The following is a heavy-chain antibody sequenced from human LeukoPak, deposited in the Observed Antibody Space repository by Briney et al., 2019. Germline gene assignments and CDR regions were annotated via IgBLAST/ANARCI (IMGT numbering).Heavy chain of an antibody. CDR2: ISIASTHI. D-gene: IGHD1-1*01. J-gene: IGHJ3*02. V-gene: IGHV3-21*01. CDR1: GFTFSNLN. CDR3: ARGLQYNDAFDI. Sequence: GGSLRLSCAASGFTFSNLNMNWVRQAPGKGLEWVSTISIASTHILYADSVKGRFTISRDNAKNSLYPQMNSLRVEDTAVYYCARGLQYNDAFDIWGQGTMVTVSS.